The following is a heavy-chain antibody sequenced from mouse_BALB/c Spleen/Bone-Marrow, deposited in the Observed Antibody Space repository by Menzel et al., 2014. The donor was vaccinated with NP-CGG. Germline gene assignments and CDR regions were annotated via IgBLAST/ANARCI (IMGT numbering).Heavy chain of an antibody. CDR3: ARDVGYGNYFVY. J-gene: IGHJ3*01. CDR1: GFTFSDFY. D-gene: IGHD2-10*02. Sequence: DVKLQESGGGLVQPGDSLRLSCATSGFTFSDFYMEWVRQPPGKRLEWIAASRNKAKYYTTEYSASVKGRFIASRDTSQSVLYLQMNALRAEDTAIYYCARDVGYGNYFVYWGQGTLVTVSA. V-gene: IGHV7-1*02. CDR2: SRNKAKYYTT.